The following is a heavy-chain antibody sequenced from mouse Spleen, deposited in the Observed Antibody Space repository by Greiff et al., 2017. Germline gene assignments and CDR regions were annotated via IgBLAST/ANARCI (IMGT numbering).Heavy chain of an antibody. CDR2: INPSNGGT. CDR1: GYTFTSYY. Sequence: SGAELVKPGASVKLSCKASGYTFTSYYMYWVKQRPGQGLEWIGEINPSNGGTNFNEKFKSKATLTVDKSSSTAYMQLSSLTSEDSAVYYCTRSTILDYWGQGTTLTVSS. D-gene: IGHD2-1*01. J-gene: IGHJ2*01. CDR3: TRSTILDY. V-gene: IGHV1S81*02.